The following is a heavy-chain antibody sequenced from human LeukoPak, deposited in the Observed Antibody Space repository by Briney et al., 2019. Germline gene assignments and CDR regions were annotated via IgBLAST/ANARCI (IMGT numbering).Heavy chain of an antibody. J-gene: IGHJ4*02. D-gene: IGHD3-22*01. CDR3: AKDRDSSGYIDY. CDR1: GFTFSSYG. V-gene: IGHV3-30*18. Sequence: GRSLRLSCAASGFTFSSYGMHWVRQAPGKGLEWVAVISYDGSNKYYADSVKGRFTISRDNSKNTLYLQMNSLRAEDTAVYYCAKDRDSSGYIDYWGRGTLVTVSS. CDR2: ISYDGSNK.